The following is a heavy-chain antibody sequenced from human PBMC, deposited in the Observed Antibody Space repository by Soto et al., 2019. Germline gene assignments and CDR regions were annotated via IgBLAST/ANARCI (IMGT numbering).Heavy chain of an antibody. Sequence: PGGSLRLSCAASGFTFSSYWMHWVRQAPGKGLVWVSRINSDGSSTTYAESVKGRFTISRDNAKNTLYLQMNSLRAEDTAVYYCVRGEGGWETYWGQGTLVTVSS. V-gene: IGHV3-74*01. CDR2: INSDGSST. J-gene: IGHJ4*02. CDR3: VRGEGGWETY. CDR1: GFTFSSYW. D-gene: IGHD6-19*01.